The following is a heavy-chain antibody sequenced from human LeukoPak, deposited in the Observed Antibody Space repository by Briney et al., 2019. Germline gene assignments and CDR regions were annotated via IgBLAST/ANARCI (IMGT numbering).Heavy chain of an antibody. CDR2: INPNSGGT. Sequence: ASVKVSCKASGYTFTDYYMHWVRQAPGQGLEWMGWINPNSGGTNFAQKFQGRVAMTRDTSISTAYLELGSLRSDDTAVYFCARARWQCVPYFDSWGQGTLVTVSS. D-gene: IGHD5-24*01. CDR1: GYTFTDYY. CDR3: ARARWQCVPYFDS. J-gene: IGHJ4*02. V-gene: IGHV1-2*02.